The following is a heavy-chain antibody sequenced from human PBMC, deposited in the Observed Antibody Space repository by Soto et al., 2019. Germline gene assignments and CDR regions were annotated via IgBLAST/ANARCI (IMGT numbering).Heavy chain of an antibody. CDR1: GFTFSSYG. Sequence: GGSLRLSCAASGFTFSSYGMHWVRQAPGKGLEWVAVIWSDESNKYYADSVKGRFTISRDNSRNTLYLQMNSLRAEDTAVYYCARDYYGSGNYPYFDYWGQGTLVTFSS. CDR2: IWSDESNK. V-gene: IGHV3-33*01. CDR3: ARDYYGSGNYPYFDY. D-gene: IGHD3-10*01. J-gene: IGHJ4*02.